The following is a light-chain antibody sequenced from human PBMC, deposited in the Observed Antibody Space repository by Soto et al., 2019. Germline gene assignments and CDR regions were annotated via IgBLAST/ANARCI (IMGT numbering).Light chain of an antibody. J-gene: IGLJ2*01. V-gene: IGLV1-40*01. CDR3: QSYDSSLSGSAV. CDR1: SSNIGAGYD. Sequence: QSVLTQPPSVSGAPGQRVTISCTGSSSNIGAGYDVQWYQQLPGTAPKLLIYGNSNRPSGVPDRISGSKSGTSASLAITGLQAEDGADYYCQSYDSSLSGSAVFGGGTKLTVL. CDR2: GNS.